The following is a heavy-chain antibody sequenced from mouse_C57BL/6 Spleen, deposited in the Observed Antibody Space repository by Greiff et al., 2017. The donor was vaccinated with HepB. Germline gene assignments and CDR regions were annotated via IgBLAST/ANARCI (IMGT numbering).Heavy chain of an antibody. CDR2: INPNNGGT. D-gene: IGHD1-1*01. V-gene: IGHV1-22*01. CDR1: GYTFTDYN. Sequence: VQLQQPGPELVKPGASVKMSCKASGYTFTDYNMHWVKQSHGKSLEWIGYINPNNGGTSYNQKFKGKATLTVNKSSSTAYMELRSLTSEDSAVYYCARWAGSSYWYFDVWGTGTTVTVSS. J-gene: IGHJ1*03. CDR3: ARWAGSSYWYFDV.